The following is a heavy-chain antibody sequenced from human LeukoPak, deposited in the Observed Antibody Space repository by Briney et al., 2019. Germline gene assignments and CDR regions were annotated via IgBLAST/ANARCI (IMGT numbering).Heavy chain of an antibody. J-gene: IGHJ1*01. CDR3: ATVSYYYDSSGYQGYFQH. CDR2: FDPEDGET. Sequence: ASVKVSCKVSGYTLTELSIHWVRQAPGRGLEWMGGFDPEDGETIYAQRFQGRVTMTEDTSTDTAYMELSSLRSEDAAVYYCATVSYYYDSSGYQGYFQHWGQGTLVTVSS. CDR1: GYTLTELS. D-gene: IGHD3-22*01. V-gene: IGHV1-24*01.